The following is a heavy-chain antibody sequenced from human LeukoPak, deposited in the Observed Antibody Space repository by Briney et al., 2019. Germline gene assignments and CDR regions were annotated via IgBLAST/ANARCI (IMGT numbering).Heavy chain of an antibody. V-gene: IGHV4-4*02. J-gene: IGHJ4*02. D-gene: IGHD6-19*01. CDR2: IYHSGST. CDR1: GGSISSSNW. CDR3: ARDFGGSRGWLYYFDY. Sequence: SETLSLTCAVSGGSISSSNWWSWVRQPPGKGLEWIGEIYHSGSTNYNPSLKSRVTISVDKSKNQFSLKLSSVTAADTAVYYCARDFGGSRGWLYYFDYWGQGTLVTVSS.